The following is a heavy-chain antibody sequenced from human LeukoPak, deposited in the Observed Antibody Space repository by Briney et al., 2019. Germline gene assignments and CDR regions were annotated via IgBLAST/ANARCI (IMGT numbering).Heavy chain of an antibody. Sequence: PSETLSLTCTVSGGSISSYYWSWIRQPPGKGLEWIGYIYYSGSTNYNPSLKSRVTISVDTSKNQFSLKLSSVTAADTAVYYCAREEQWLVGYFDYWGQGTLVTVSS. J-gene: IGHJ4*02. V-gene: IGHV4-59*01. CDR1: GGSISSYY. CDR3: AREEQWLVGYFDY. D-gene: IGHD6-19*01. CDR2: IYYSGST.